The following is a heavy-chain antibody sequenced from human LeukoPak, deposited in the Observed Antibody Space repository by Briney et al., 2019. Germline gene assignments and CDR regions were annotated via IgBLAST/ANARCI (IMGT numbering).Heavy chain of an antibody. CDR1: GFTFSSYS. Sequence: PGGSLRLSCAASGFTFSSYSMNWVRQAPGKGLEWVSSISSSSYIYYADSVKGRFTISRDNAKNSLYLQMNSLRAEDTAVYYCARGYYYDSSVVGIWGQGTMVTVSS. CDR2: ISSSSYI. CDR3: ARGYYYDSSVVGI. V-gene: IGHV3-21*01. J-gene: IGHJ3*02. D-gene: IGHD3-22*01.